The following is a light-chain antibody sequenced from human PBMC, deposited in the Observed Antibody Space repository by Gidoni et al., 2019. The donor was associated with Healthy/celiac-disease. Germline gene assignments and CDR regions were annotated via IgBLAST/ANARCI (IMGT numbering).Light chain of an antibody. CDR1: QSVSSD. V-gene: IGKV3-15*01. CDR3: QQHSNWPRMT. Sequence: DIVTRHPRATLSVSPGERATLSCRASQSVSSDLAWYQQKPGQAPRLLIYGASTRATGIPARFSGSGSGTDFTLTISSLQSEDFAVYYCQQHSNWPRMTFGEGTKVEIK. J-gene: IGKJ1*01. CDR2: GAS.